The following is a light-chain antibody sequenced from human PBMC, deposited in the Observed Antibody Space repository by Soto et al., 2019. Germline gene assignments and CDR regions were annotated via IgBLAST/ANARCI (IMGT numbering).Light chain of an antibody. CDR1: ISNIGSNT. CDR3: AVWDDSLGGFVA. CDR2: NDD. Sequence: QSVLTQPPSASVAPGQSVSISCSGSISNIGSNTVNWYQQLPGTAPRLLIYNDDRRPSGVPDRFSGSKSGTSASLAISGLQPEDEADYHCAVWDDSLGGFVAFGGGTQLTVL. V-gene: IGLV1-44*01. J-gene: IGLJ7*01.